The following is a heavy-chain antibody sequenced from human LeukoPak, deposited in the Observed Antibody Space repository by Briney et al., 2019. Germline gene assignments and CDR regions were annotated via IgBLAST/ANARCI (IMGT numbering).Heavy chain of an antibody. CDR3: ARENMIVVVYDAFDI. D-gene: IGHD3-22*01. J-gene: IGHJ3*02. Sequence: GGSLRLSCAASGFTFSSYWMHWVRQAPGKGLVWVSRINSDGSSTNYADSVKGRFTISRDNAKNTLYMQMNSLRAEDTAVYYCARENMIVVVYDAFDIWGQGTMVTVSS. CDR1: GFTFSSYW. CDR2: INSDGSST. V-gene: IGHV3-74*01.